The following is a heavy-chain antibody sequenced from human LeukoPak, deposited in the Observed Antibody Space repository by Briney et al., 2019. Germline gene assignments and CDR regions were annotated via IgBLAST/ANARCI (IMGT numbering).Heavy chain of an antibody. CDR3: ARIQLWPRNAFDI. CDR1: GGSFSGYY. J-gene: IGHJ3*02. CDR2: IHYSGST. D-gene: IGHD5-18*01. V-gene: IGHV4-59*01. Sequence: KPSETLSLTCAVYGGSFSGYYWSWIRQSPGRGLEWMGYIHYSGSTDYNPSLKSRVTISVDTSKNQFSLKLSSVTAADTAVYYCARIQLWPRNAFDIWGQGTMVTVSS.